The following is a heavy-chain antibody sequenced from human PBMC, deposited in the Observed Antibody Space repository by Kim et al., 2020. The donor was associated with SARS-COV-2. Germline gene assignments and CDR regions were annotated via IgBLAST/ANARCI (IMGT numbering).Heavy chain of an antibody. D-gene: IGHD1-1*01. CDR3: ATFLGNDAYFQH. CDR1: GVTLSIHV. V-gene: IGHV1-69*13. CDR2: ISPIFNAA. J-gene: IGHJ1*01. Sequence: SVKVSCKASGVTLSIHVISWVRQAPGQSLEWMGGISPIFNAANYAQKFNGRVTITADEATSTAYMEMTSLTSDDTAMYYCATFLGNDAYFQHWGQGTLVTVSS.